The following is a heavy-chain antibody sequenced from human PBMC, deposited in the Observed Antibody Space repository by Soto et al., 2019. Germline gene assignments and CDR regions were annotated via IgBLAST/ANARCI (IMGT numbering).Heavy chain of an antibody. Sequence: GESLKISCAASGFAVSSKYMTWVRQAPVKGLEWVSVIYGGGTTYYADSVKGRFTISRDTSKNTLYLQMNSLRAEDTAVYYCVQTTGWPGFDFWGQGTLVTVYS. V-gene: IGHV3-53*01. D-gene: IGHD6-19*01. CDR3: VQTTGWPGFDF. CDR1: GFAVSSKY. CDR2: IYGGGTT. J-gene: IGHJ4*02.